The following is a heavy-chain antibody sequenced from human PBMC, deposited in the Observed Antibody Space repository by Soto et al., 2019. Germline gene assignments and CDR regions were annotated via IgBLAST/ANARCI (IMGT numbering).Heavy chain of an antibody. CDR2: INSDGSST. V-gene: IGHV3-74*01. Sequence: GGSLRLSCAASGFTFSSYWMHWVRQAPGKGLVWVSRINSDGSSTSYADSVKGRFTISRDNAKNTLYLQMNSLRAEDTAVYYCARAPDSSGSRFDPWGQGTLGTVSA. D-gene: IGHD3-22*01. J-gene: IGHJ5*02. CDR3: ARAPDSSGSRFDP. CDR1: GFTFSSYW.